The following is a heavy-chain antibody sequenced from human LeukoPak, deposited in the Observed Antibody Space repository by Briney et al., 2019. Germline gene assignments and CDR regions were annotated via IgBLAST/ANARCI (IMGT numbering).Heavy chain of an antibody. CDR2: IWYDGSNK. V-gene: IGHV3-30*02. CDR3: AKNPSIWGLRYYFDY. J-gene: IGHJ4*02. CDR1: GFTFSSYG. Sequence: GGSLRLSCAASGFTFSSYGMHWVRQAPGKGLEWVAVIWYDGSNKYYADSVKGRFTISRDNSKNTLYLQMNSLRAEDTAVYYCAKNPSIWGLRYYFDYWGQGTLVTVSS. D-gene: IGHD5-12*01.